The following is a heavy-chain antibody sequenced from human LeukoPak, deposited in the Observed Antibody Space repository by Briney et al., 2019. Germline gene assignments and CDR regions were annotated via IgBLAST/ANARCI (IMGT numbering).Heavy chain of an antibody. D-gene: IGHD6-19*01. J-gene: IGHJ4*02. Sequence: ASVKVSCKPYGYTFTDYYIHWVRQAPGQGLEWMGWINPNSGGTNYAQKFQGRVTMTRDTSISTAYMELSRLRSDDTAVYYCARESAVAATLRYFDYWGQGTLVTVSS. CDR2: INPNSGGT. CDR3: ARESAVAATLRYFDY. V-gene: IGHV1-2*02. CDR1: GYTFTDYY.